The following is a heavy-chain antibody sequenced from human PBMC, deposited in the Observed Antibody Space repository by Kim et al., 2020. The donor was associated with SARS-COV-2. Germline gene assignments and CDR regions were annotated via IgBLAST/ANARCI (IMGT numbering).Heavy chain of an antibody. D-gene: IGHD4-17*01. V-gene: IGHV3-74*03. Sequence: GGSLRLSCAASGFTFNNYWMHWVRQVPGKGLVWVSHINTDGSITKYADSVKGRFTISRDNAKNTLYLQMSSLRAEDTAVYYCTKTRAFDIWGQGTMVTVSS. CDR1: GFTFNNYW. J-gene: IGHJ3*02. CDR3: TKTRAFDI. CDR2: INTDGSIT.